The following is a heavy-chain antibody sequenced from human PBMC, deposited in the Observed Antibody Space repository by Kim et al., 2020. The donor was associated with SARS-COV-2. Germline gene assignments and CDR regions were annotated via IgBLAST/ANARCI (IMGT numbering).Heavy chain of an antibody. D-gene: IGHD6-19*01. Sequence: SETLSLTCAVYGGSFSGYYWSWIRQPPGKGLEWIGEINHSGSTNYNPSLKSRVTISVDTSKNQFSLKLSSVTAADTAVYYCARKGQWLGHWYFDLWGRGTLVTVSS. J-gene: IGHJ2*01. CDR2: INHSGST. V-gene: IGHV4-34*01. CDR3: ARKGQWLGHWYFDL. CDR1: GGSFSGYY.